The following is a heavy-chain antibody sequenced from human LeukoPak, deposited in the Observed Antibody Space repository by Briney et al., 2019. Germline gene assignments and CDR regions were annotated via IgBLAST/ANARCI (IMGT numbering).Heavy chain of an antibody. CDR3: ARGFIDREPYDY. CDR2: FIPIFGTA. D-gene: IGHD1-26*01. J-gene: IGHJ4*02. V-gene: IGHV1-69*13. Sequence: SVKVSCKASGGTFSSYAISWVRQAPGQGLEWMGGFIPIFGTANYAQKFQGRVTITADESTGTAYMELSSLRSEDTGGYYCARGFIDREPYDYSGPGNLVTASP. CDR1: GGTFSSYA.